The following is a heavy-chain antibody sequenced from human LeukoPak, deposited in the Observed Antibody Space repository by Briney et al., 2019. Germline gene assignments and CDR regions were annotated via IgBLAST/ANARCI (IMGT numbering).Heavy chain of an antibody. Sequence: SESLSLTCTVSGGSISSSSYYWGWIRQPPGKGLEWIGSIYYSGSTYYNPSLKSRVTISVDTSKNQFSLKLSSVTAADTAVYYCARGRSGWSLGFWLDPWGQGTLVTVSS. CDR3: ARGRSGWSLGFWLDP. D-gene: IGHD6-19*01. CDR2: IYYSGST. J-gene: IGHJ5*02. V-gene: IGHV4-39*01. CDR1: GGSISSSSYY.